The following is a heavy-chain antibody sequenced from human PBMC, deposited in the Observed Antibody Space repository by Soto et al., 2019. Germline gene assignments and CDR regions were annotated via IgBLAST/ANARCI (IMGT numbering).Heavy chain of an antibody. D-gene: IGHD6-19*01. CDR3: AKDATRTNGWYHFDY. CDR2: LNDRGDTT. J-gene: IGHJ4*02. V-gene: IGHV3-23*01. CDR1: AVSEFTFSDQY. Sequence: GGSLRLSCAVSAVSEFTFSDQYMDWVRQAPGKGLEWVSVLNDRGDTTYYTDSVKGRFTISRDNSKNTLYLQMNSLRAEDTAVYYCAKDATRTNGWYHFDYWGQGALVTVSS.